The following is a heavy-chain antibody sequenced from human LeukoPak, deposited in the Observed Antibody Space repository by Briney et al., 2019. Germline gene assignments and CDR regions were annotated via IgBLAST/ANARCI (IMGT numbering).Heavy chain of an antibody. D-gene: IGHD6-19*01. CDR1: GYIFTDYY. Sequence: ASVKVSCKASGYIFTDYYMHWMRQAPGQGLEWMGWINPNSGGTKYAQKFQGKVAMTRDTSISTAYMELSRLRSDDTAVYYCARDYRGGGSNYYMDVWGKGTTVTVSS. CDR3: ARDYRGGGSNYYMDV. CDR2: INPNSGGT. V-gene: IGHV1-2*02. J-gene: IGHJ6*03.